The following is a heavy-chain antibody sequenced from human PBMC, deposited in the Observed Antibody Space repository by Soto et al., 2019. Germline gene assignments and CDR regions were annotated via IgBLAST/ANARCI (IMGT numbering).Heavy chain of an antibody. J-gene: IGHJ2*01. V-gene: IGHV3-33*01. CDR3: TRDVSSRYFDL. Sequence: QVQLVESGVGVVQPGRSLRLSCAASGFTFRNYGMHWVRQAPGKGLEWVAVIWYDGSNKYYADSVKGRFTISRDNSKSTLLLQMNSLRAEDTAIYYCTRDVSSRYFDLWGRGSLVTVSS. CDR1: GFTFRNYG. CDR2: IWYDGSNK.